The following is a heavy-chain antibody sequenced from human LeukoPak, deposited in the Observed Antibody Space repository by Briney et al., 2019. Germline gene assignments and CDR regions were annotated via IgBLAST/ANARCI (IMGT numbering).Heavy chain of an antibody. D-gene: IGHD3-22*01. CDR1: GGFIRIGSHY. V-gene: IGHV4-39*02. CDR2: IYYSGST. Sequence: SETLSLTCTVSGGFIRIGSHYWAWIRQPPGKGLEWIGSIYYSGSTYYNPSLENRVTISIDTSMNHFSLKLSSLSYADTSVYYCAKRDDSGGDLVDLWGQGTLVTVS. J-gene: IGHJ4*02. CDR3: AKRDDSGGDLVDL.